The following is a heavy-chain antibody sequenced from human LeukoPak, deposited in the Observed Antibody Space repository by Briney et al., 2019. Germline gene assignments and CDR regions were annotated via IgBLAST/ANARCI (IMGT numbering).Heavy chain of an antibody. CDR1: GFTFSSYS. Sequence: GGSLRLSCAASGFTFSSYSMNWVRQAPGKGLEWVSSISSSSSYIYYADSVKGRFTISRDNAKNSLYLQMNSLRAEDTAVYYCARPYYDILTGYWNAFDIWGQGTMVTVSS. CDR2: ISSSSSYI. J-gene: IGHJ3*02. D-gene: IGHD3-9*01. V-gene: IGHV3-21*01. CDR3: ARPYYDILTGYWNAFDI.